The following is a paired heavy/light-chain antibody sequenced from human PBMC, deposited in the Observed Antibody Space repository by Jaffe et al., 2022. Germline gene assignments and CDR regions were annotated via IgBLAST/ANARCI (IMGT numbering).Light chain of an antibody. CDR1: LGIGSA. CDR2: DAS. V-gene: IGKV1-13*02. J-gene: IGKJ4*01. Sequence: AIQLTQSPSSLSASVGDRVTITCRASLGIGSALVWYRQKPGKAPDLLIYDASSLQSGVPSRFSGTGSGTDFALTISSLQPEDFATYYCQQSNSHPLTFGGGTKVEI. CDR3: QQSNSHPLT.
Heavy chain of an antibody. J-gene: IGHJ5*02. CDR1: GFTFSTYA. D-gene: IGHD2-15*01. Sequence: EVQLLESGGGLVQPGGSLRLSCAASGFTFSTYAMYWVRQAPGKGLEWVSSISDSGRAIYYADSVRGRFTMSRDNSKNTVFLQMNSLRAEDTAMYHCAKGRMVGVAGPGGFDPWGHGTRVTVSS. CDR2: ISDSGRAI. V-gene: IGHV3-23*01. CDR3: AKGRMVGVAGPGGFDP.